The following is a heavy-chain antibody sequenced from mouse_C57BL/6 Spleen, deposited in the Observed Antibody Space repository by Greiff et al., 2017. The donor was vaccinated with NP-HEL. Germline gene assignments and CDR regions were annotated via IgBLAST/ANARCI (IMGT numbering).Heavy chain of an antibody. Sequence: EVQVVESGGGLVKPGGSLKLSCAASGFPFSSYTMSWVRQTPEKRLEWVATISGGGGNTYYPDSVKGRFTISRDNAKNTLYLKMSRLRSEDTASYYCAKESSYGYFDVWGTGTTVTVSS. D-gene: IGHD1-1*01. CDR1: GFPFSSYT. CDR2: ISGGGGNT. J-gene: IGHJ1*03. V-gene: IGHV5-9*01. CDR3: AKESSYGYFDV.